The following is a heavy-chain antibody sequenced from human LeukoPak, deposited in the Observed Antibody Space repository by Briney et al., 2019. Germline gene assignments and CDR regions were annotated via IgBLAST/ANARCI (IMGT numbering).Heavy chain of an antibody. CDR1: GDSSSYYY. J-gene: IGHJ3*02. CDR3: ARGLWFGVPGAFDI. Sequence: PSETLSLTCTVSGDSSSYYYWSWIRQSPGKGLDWIGYINYSGITNYNPSLKSRATMSVDTSKNQLSLKVTSVPAADTAVYSCARGLWFGVPGAFDIWGQGTMVTVSS. D-gene: IGHD3-10*01. CDR2: INYSGIT. V-gene: IGHV4-59*01.